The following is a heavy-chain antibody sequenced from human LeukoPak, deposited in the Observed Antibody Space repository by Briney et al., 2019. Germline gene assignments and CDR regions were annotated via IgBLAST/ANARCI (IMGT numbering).Heavy chain of an antibody. J-gene: IGHJ4*02. CDR2: ISHHGSNE. Sequence: GGSLRLSCEASGFTFSTYPMHWVRQAPDKGLEWVAMISHHGSNEYYADSVKGRFTISRDNSKNTVYLQLNNPRVEDTAIYYCARVHDTTGYYHYFDSWGQGTLVTVSS. D-gene: IGHD3-9*01. V-gene: IGHV3-30*14. CDR1: GFTFSTYP. CDR3: ARVHDTTGYYHYFDS.